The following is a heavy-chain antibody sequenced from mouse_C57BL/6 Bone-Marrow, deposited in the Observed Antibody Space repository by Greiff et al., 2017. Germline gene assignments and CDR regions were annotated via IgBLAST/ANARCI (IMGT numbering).Heavy chain of an antibody. D-gene: IGHD2-14*01. J-gene: IGHJ2*01. CDR3: ARWRVLYFDY. CDR1: GYAFSSSW. V-gene: IGHV1-82*01. Sequence: QVQLQQSGPELVKPGASVKISCKASGYAFSSSWMNWVKQRPGKGLEWIGRIYPGDGDTNYNGKFKGKATLTADKSTSTAYMQLSSLTSEDSAVXFWARWRVLYFDYWGQGTTLTVSS. CDR2: IYPGDGDT.